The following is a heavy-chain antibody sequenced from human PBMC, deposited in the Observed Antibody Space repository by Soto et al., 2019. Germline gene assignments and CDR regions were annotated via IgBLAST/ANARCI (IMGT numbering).Heavy chain of an antibody. CDR3: TRSLPGTPTDY. Sequence: GGSLRLSCTASGFTFGDYAMSWVRQAPGKGLEWVGFIRSKAYGGTTEYAASVKGRFTISRDDSKSIAYLQMNSLKTEDTAVYYCTRSLPGTPTDYWGQGTLVIVSS. CDR1: GFTFGDYA. CDR2: IRSKAYGGTT. J-gene: IGHJ4*02. V-gene: IGHV3-49*04.